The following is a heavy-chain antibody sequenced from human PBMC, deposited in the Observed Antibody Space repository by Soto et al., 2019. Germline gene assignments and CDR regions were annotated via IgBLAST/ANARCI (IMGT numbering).Heavy chain of an antibody. Sequence: GASVKVSCKASGGTFSSYTISWVRQAPGQGLEWMGRIIPILGIANYAQKFQGRVTITADKSTSTAYMELSSLRSEDTAVYYCARLLSSSWYTYYGMDVWGQGTTVTVSS. J-gene: IGHJ6*02. CDR1: GGTFSSYT. D-gene: IGHD6-13*01. CDR2: IIPILGIA. CDR3: ARLLSSSWYTYYGMDV. V-gene: IGHV1-69*02.